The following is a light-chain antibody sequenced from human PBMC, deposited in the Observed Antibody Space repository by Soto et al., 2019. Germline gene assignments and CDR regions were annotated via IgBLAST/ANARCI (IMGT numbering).Light chain of an antibody. CDR1: TRDIAGYNY. J-gene: IGLJ1*01. CDR2: QVT. V-gene: IGLV2-14*01. Sequence: QSALTQPASVSGSLGQSITISCTGTTRDIAGYNYISWYQQLPGKAPKLMIYQVTIRPSGISNRFSGSKSGNTASLTISGLQAEDEADYHCTSFSSSTSLYVFGTGTKLTVL. CDR3: TSFSSSTSLYV.